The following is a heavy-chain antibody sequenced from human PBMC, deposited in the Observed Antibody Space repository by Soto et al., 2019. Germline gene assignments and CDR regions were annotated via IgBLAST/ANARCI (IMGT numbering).Heavy chain of an antibody. Sequence: PGGSLTLSCAASGFTFSSYSMNWVRQAPGKGLEWVSSISSSSSYIYYADSVKGRFTISRDNAKNSLYLQMNSLRAEDTAVYYCARSAVDYDILTGYYPFDYWGQGTLVTVSS. V-gene: IGHV3-21*01. CDR1: GFTFSSYS. CDR3: ARSAVDYDILTGYYPFDY. J-gene: IGHJ4*02. CDR2: ISSSSSYI. D-gene: IGHD3-9*01.